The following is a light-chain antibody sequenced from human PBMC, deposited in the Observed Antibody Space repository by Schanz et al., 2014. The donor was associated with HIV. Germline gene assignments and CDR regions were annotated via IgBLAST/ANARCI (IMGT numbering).Light chain of an antibody. V-gene: IGLV2-14*03. CDR1: SSDVGGYNY. CDR3: SSYIRSTTPVV. CDR2: DVS. Sequence: QSALTQPASVSGSPGQSITISCTGTSSDVGGYNYVSWYQQHPGKAPKLMIYDVSNRPSGVSNRFSGSKSGNTASLTISGLRAEDEADYYCSSYIRSTTPVVFGGGTKLTVL. J-gene: IGLJ2*01.